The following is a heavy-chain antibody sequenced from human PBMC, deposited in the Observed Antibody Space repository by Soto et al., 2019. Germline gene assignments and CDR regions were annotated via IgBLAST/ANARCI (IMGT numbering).Heavy chain of an antibody. J-gene: IGHJ5*02. CDR1: GFTFSSYS. D-gene: IGHD3-3*01. CDR2: ISSSSSTI. V-gene: IGHV3-48*01. Sequence: GGSLRLSCAASGFTFSSYSMNWVRQAPGKGLEWVSYISSSSSTIYYADSVKGRFTISRDNAKNSRYLQMNSLRAEDTAVYYCAREGDTIFGVVTQFNWFDPWGQGTLVTVSS. CDR3: AREGDTIFGVVTQFNWFDP.